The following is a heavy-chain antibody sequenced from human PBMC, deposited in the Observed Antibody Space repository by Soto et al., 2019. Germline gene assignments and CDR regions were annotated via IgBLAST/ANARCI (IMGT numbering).Heavy chain of an antibody. CDR1: GDSISISSFY. CDR3: ASPPRGGWYGDAFDI. J-gene: IGHJ3*02. D-gene: IGHD6-19*01. V-gene: IGHV4-39*01. CDR2: IYSSGST. Sequence: SETLSLTCTVSGDSISISSFYWGWIRQPPGRGLDWIGTIYSSGSTYYNPSLKSRVTISVDTSKNQFSLKMNYVPAADTAVYYCASPPRGGWYGDAFDIWGQGTMVTVSS.